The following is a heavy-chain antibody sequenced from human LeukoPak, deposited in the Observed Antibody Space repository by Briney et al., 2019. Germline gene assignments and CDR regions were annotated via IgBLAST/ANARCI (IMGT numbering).Heavy chain of an antibody. CDR1: GFTFSSCW. CDR3: ARERTSGWDAFDF. D-gene: IGHD6-19*01. J-gene: IGHJ4*02. V-gene: IGHV3-74*01. CDR2: INSVGSST. Sequence: GSLRLSCAASGFTFSSCWMHWVRQAPGKGLLWVSGINSVGSSTSYAASVKCRFTISRDHAKNPLYLQMNSLRAEDTAVCYCARERTSGWDAFDFWGQGTLVTVSS.